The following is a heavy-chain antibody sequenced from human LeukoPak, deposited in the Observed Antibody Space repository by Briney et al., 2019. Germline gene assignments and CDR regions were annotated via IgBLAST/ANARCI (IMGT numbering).Heavy chain of an antibody. CDR1: GFTFSSYS. D-gene: IGHD3-22*01. J-gene: IGHJ4*02. V-gene: IGHV3-21*01. CDR2: ISSSSSYI. CDR3: ARASDYYDSSGYDY. Sequence: GGSLRLSCAASGFTFSSYSMNWVRQAPGKGLEWVSSISSSSSYIYYADSVKGRFTISRDNAKNSLYLQMNSLRAEDTAVYHCARASDYYDSSGYDYWGQGTLVTVSS.